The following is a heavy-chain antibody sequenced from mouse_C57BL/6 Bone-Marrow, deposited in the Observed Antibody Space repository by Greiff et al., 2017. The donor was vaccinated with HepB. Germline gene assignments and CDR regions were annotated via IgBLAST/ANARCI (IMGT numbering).Heavy chain of an antibody. CDR3: AREGYYGSSYVDYFDY. CDR2: INPNYGTT. Sequence: VQLQQSGPELVKPGASVKISCKASGYSFTDYNMNWVKQSNGKSLEWIGVINPNYGTTSYNQKFKGKATLTVDQSSSTAYMQLDSLTSEDSAVYYCAREGYYGSSYVDYFDYWGQGTTLTVSS. D-gene: IGHD1-1*01. CDR1: GYSFTDYN. J-gene: IGHJ2*01. V-gene: IGHV1-39*01.